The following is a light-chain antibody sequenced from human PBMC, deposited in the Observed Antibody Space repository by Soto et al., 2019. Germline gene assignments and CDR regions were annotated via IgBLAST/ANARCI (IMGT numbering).Light chain of an antibody. V-gene: IGLV2-23*02. J-gene: IGLJ2*01. CDR1: SSDVGTYNF. Sequence: QSALTQPASVSGSPGQSITISCTGTSSDVGTYNFVSWYQQHPGKAPKLIIYEVTKRPSGVPNRFSGSKSGNTASLTISGLLAEDEADYHCCSFAGGSTYVVFGGGTKLTVL. CDR2: EVT. CDR3: CSFAGGSTYVV.